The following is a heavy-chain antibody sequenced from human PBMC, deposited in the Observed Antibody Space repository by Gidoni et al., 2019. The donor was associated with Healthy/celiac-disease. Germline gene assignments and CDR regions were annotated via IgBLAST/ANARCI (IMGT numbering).Heavy chain of an antibody. D-gene: IGHD3-10*01. J-gene: IGHJ6*02. Sequence: QVQLQESGPGLVKPSETLSLTCTVSGGSISSYYGSWIRQPPGKGLEWIGYIYYSGSTNYNPSLKSRVTISVDTSKNQFSLKLSSVTAADTAVYYCARVDYGSGSPNYYYYGMDVWGQGTTVTVSS. V-gene: IGHV4-59*01. CDR1: GGSISSYY. CDR3: ARVDYGSGSPNYYYYGMDV. CDR2: IYYSGST.